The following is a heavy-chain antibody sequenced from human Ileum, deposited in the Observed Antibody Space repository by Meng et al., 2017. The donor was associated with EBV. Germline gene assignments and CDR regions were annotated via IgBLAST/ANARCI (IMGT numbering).Heavy chain of an antibody. D-gene: IGHD2-2*01. J-gene: IGHJ4*02. CDR3: AKVTSATSSRFDY. CDR2: GSGGST. V-gene: IGHV3-23*04. CDR1: GFTLSNYA. Sequence: VHLVEAGGGLGPPGGSLRLSCATSGFTLSNYAMTWVRQAPGKGLEWVSSGSGGSTYYADSVKGRFTISRDHSKNTLYLQMNSLRVDDTAVYYCAKVTSATSSRFDYWGQGTLVTVSS.